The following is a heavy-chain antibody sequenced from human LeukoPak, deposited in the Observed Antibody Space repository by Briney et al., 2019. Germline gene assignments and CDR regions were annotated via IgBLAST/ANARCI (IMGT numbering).Heavy chain of an antibody. D-gene: IGHD6-13*01. CDR2: ISYDGSNK. CDR1: GFTFSSYA. J-gene: IGHJ5*02. CDR3: ARGLGIAAARDWFDP. Sequence: GRSLRLSCAASGFTFSSYAMHWVRQAPGKGLEWVAVISYDGSNKYYADSVKGRFTISRDNSKNTLYLQMDSLRAEDTAVYYCARGLGIAAARDWFDPWGPGTLVTVS. V-gene: IGHV3-30-3*01.